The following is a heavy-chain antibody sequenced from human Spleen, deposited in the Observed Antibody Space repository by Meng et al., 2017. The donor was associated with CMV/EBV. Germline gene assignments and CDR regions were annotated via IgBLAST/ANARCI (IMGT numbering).Heavy chain of an antibody. J-gene: IGHJ4*02. CDR2: IIPIFGTA. V-gene: IGHV1-69*05. CDR3: ARGRNYYGSGSPLDY. CDR1: GYTFTSYA. D-gene: IGHD3-10*01. Sequence: SVKVSCKASGYTFTSYAISWVRQAPGQGLEWMGGIIPIFGTANYAQKFQGRVTITTDESTSTAYMELSSLRSEDTAVYYCARGRNYYGSGSPLDYWGQGTLVTVSS.